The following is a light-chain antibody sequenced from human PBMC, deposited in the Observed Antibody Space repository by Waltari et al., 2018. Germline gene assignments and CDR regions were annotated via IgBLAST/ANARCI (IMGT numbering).Light chain of an antibody. CDR2: RSD. CDR1: YSNIGSNV. Sequence: QSVLTQPPSASGAPGPRVTISFSGSYSNIGSNVVTWYQQLPGKAPKLLIYRSDRRPSGVPVRFSGSKSDSSASLAIDGLHSEDEADYYCASWDDSLNGHWVFGGGTKVTVL. J-gene: IGLJ3*02. V-gene: IGLV1-44*01. CDR3: ASWDDSLNGHWV.